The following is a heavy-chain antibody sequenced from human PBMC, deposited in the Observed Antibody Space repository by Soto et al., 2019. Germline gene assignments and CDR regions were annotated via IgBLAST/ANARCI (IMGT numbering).Heavy chain of an antibody. J-gene: IGHJ5*02. CDR2: IYYSGST. Sequence: SETLSLTCTVSGGSISSGDYYWSWIRQPPGKGLEWIGYIYYSGSTYYNPSLKSRVTISVDTSKNQFSLKLSSVTAADTAVYYCARHEYDSSGYYTTNSWGQGTLVTV. D-gene: IGHD3-22*01. CDR1: GGSISSGDYY. CDR3: ARHEYDSSGYYTTNS. V-gene: IGHV4-30-4*01.